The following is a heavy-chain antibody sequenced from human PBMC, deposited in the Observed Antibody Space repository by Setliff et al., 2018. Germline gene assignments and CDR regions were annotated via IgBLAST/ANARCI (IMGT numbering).Heavy chain of an antibody. J-gene: IGHJ4*02. Sequence: PSETLSLTCTVSGASLRSGSNYWGWSRQPAGKGLEWVGRIYTDGTTNYNPSLKSRVSISADTSMNHFSLRMTSVSAADTAVYFCARDNTMVGATDYWGLGTLVTVSS. CDR2: IYTDGTT. D-gene: IGHD1-26*01. V-gene: IGHV4-61*02. CDR3: ARDNTMVGATDY. CDR1: GASLRSGSNY.